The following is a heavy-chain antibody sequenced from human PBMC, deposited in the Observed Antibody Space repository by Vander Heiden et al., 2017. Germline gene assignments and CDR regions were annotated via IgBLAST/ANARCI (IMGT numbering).Heavy chain of an antibody. CDR1: GYTFTSYG. CDR3: ARDQVTMVRGGPIDYGMDV. Sequence: QVQLVQSGAAVKKPGASVKVSCKASGYTFTSYGISWVRQAPGQGLESMGWISAYNGNTNYAQKLQGRGTMTTDTSTSTAYMELRSLRSEEMAVYLCARDQVTMVRGGPIDYGMDVWGQGTTVTVFS. D-gene: IGHD3-10*01. V-gene: IGHV1-18*03. CDR2: ISAYNGNT. J-gene: IGHJ6*02.